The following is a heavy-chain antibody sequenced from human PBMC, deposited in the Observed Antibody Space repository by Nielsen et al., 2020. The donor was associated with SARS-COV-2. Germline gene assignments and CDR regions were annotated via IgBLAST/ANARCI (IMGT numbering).Heavy chain of an antibody. J-gene: IGHJ6*02. V-gene: IGHV3-48*01. D-gene: IGHD3-22*01. CDR3: AVIPDSSFYYGMDV. Sequence: GGSLRLSCAASGFTFSSYSMNWVRQAPGKGLEWVSYISSSSSTIYYADSVKGRFTISRDNAKNLLYLQMNSLRAEDTALYHCAVIPDSSFYYGMDVWGQGTTVTVSS. CDR1: GFTFSSYS. CDR2: ISSSSSTI.